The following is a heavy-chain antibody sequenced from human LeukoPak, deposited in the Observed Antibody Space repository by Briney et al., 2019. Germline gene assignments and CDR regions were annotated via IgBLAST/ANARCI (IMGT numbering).Heavy chain of an antibody. Sequence: PSETLSLTCTVSDDSISSYYWGWIRQPPGKGLEWVSAISGSGGSTYYADSVKGRFTISRDNSKNTLYLQMNSLRAEDTAVYFCAKDPRSMIQAFDIWGQGTMVTVSS. CDR2: ISGSGGST. CDR1: DDSISSYY. D-gene: IGHD3-22*01. CDR3: AKDPRSMIQAFDI. V-gene: IGHV3-23*01. J-gene: IGHJ3*02.